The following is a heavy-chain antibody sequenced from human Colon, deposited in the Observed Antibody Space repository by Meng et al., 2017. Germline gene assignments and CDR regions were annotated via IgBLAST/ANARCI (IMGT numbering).Heavy chain of an antibody. D-gene: IGHD3-16*01. CDR1: GFIFSNYW. CDR3: ARRSDESGRRTIFDY. CDR2: IKDDASEK. Sequence: SCGGSGFIFSNYWRSWVRQAPGKGPEWVANIKDDASEKYYVDSVKGRFTISRNNDQNSEFLQMNSLRAEDKAVYYCARRSDESGRRTIFDYWGQGKLVTVSS. V-gene: IGHV3-7*01. J-gene: IGHJ4*02.